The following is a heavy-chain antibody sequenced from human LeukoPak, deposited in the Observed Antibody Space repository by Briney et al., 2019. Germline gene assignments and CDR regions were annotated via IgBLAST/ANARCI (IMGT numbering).Heavy chain of an antibody. J-gene: IGHJ4*02. V-gene: IGHV3-48*02. CDR1: GFTFSPHS. CDR3: ARGRAVAGTGNNYFDY. Sequence: GGSLRLSCVASGFTFSPHSMNWVRQAPGKGLEWVSYISSSSSTIYYADSVNRRFTISRHSAKNSLYLQINSLRDEDTAVYYCARGRAVAGTGNNYFDYWGQGTLVTVSS. D-gene: IGHD6-19*01. CDR2: ISSSSSTI.